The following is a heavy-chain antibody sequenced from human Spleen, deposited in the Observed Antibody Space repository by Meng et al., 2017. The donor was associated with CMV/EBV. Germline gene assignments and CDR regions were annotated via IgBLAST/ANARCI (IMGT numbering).Heavy chain of an antibody. CDR2: ISGSGGST. CDR1: GFTVSDTY. V-gene: IGHV3-23*01. Sequence: GESLKISCAASGFTVSDTYMNWVRQAPGKGLEWVSAISGSGGSTYYADSVKGRFTISRDNSKNTLYLQMNSLRAEDTAVYYCAKDLAIVWAANWGTGFDYWGQGTLVTVSS. D-gene: IGHD7-27*01. CDR3: AKDLAIVWAANWGTGFDY. J-gene: IGHJ4*02.